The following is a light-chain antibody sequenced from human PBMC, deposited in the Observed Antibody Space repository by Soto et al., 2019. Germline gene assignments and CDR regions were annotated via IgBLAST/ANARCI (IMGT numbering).Light chain of an antibody. Sequence: EMVMTQSPATLSVSPGERATLSCRASQNLSRNLAWYQQQPGQAPRLLIFYASTRATGIPARFSGSGSGTAFTLTISRLQSEDFAVYYCQQYDKWPHTFGQGTKLEIK. CDR2: YAS. CDR1: QNLSRN. CDR3: QQYDKWPHT. V-gene: IGKV3-15*01. J-gene: IGKJ2*01.